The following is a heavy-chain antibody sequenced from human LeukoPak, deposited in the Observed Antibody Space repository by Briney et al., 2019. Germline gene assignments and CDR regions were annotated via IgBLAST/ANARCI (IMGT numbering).Heavy chain of an antibody. J-gene: IGHJ4*02. V-gene: IGHV4-59*01. CDR1: GGSISSYY. CDR3: ARDGVWAAAYDY. CDR2: IYYSGST. D-gene: IGHD3-16*01. Sequence: PSETLSLTCTVSGGSISSYYWSWIRQPPGKGLEWIGYIYYSGSTNYNPSLKSRVTISVDTSKNHISLKLSSVTAADTAVYYCARDGVWAAAYDYWGQGTLVTVSS.